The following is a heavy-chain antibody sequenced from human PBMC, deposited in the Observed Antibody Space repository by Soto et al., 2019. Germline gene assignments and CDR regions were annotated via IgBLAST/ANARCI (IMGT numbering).Heavy chain of an antibody. CDR2: ISSNGAGT. D-gene: IGHD2-21*02. Sequence: GGSLRLSCAASGFTFSKYAMTWARQAPGKGLEWVSAISSNGAGTYYADSVKGRFTISRDNAKNSLYLQMNSLRAEDTAVYYSASASVVTAIDAFDIWGQGTMVTVSS. CDR3: ASASVVTAIDAFDI. J-gene: IGHJ3*02. V-gene: IGHV3-23*01. CDR1: GFTFSKYA.